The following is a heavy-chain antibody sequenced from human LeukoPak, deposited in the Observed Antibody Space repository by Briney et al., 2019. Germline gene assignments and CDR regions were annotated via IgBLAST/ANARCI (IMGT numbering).Heavy chain of an antibody. CDR3: VRLPSQAAYDY. J-gene: IGHJ4*02. Sequence: SETLSLTCTVXXGXXXXXXXAXXXXXXXXXXXXXXXIXHXGXXXYNPSLKXRXTISVDTSKNQFSLQLSSVTAAXTAVYYCVRLPSQAAYDYWGQGTLVTVS. CDR2: IXHXGXX. CDR1: XGXXXXXX. V-gene: IGHV4-59*08.